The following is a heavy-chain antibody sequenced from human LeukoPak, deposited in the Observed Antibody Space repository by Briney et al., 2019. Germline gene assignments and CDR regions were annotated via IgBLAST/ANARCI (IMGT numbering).Heavy chain of an antibody. D-gene: IGHD5-18*01. CDR3: ARGGHSYAVDAFDI. CDR2: ISSSGSTI. V-gene: IGHV3-48*03. CDR1: GFTFSSYE. J-gene: IGHJ3*02. Sequence: TGGSLRLSCAASGFTFSSYEMNWVRQAPGKGLEWVSYISSSGSTIYYAESVKGRFTISRDNAKNSLYLQMNSLRAEDTAVYYCARGGHSYAVDAFDIWGQGTMVTVSS.